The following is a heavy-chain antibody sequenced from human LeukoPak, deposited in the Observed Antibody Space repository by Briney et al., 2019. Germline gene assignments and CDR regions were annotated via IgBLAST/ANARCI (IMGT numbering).Heavy chain of an antibody. CDR1: GFTFSSYA. CDR3: AREGYDSSGYYLFDY. Sequence: GGSLRLSCAASGFTFSSYAMHWVRQAPGKGLEWVAVISYDGSNKYYADSVKGRFTISRDNSKNTLYLQMNSLRAEDTAVYYCAREGYDSSGYYLFDYWGQGTLVTVSS. CDR2: ISYDGSNK. J-gene: IGHJ4*02. V-gene: IGHV3-30*04. D-gene: IGHD3-22*01.